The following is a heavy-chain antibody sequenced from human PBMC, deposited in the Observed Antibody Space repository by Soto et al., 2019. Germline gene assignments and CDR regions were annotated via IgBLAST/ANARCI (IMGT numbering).Heavy chain of an antibody. Sequence: GESLKISCKGSGYSFTSYWIGWVRQMPGKGLEWMGVIYSGDSNTRYSPSFQGQVTISADKSTNTAYLQWSSLKASDTAMYYCARLLTYYDILTGSPAPYYYYGMDVWGQGTTVTVSS. J-gene: IGHJ6*02. CDR1: GYSFTSYW. CDR2: IYSGDSNT. V-gene: IGHV5-51*01. CDR3: ARLLTYYDILTGSPAPYYYYGMDV. D-gene: IGHD3-9*01.